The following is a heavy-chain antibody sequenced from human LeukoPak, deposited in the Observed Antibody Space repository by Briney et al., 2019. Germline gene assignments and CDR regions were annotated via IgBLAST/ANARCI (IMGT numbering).Heavy chain of an antibody. J-gene: IGHJ4*02. Sequence: SETLSFTCTVSGGSMSPYHWGWIRQPPGKGLEWTGYTYYSGSTNYNPSLNSRVTISVDTSKNQFSLRLSSVTAADTAIYYCARAVSGRFDYWGQGTLITVSS. CDR3: ARAVSGRFDY. D-gene: IGHD6-19*01. V-gene: IGHV4-59*08. CDR1: GGSMSPYH. CDR2: TYYSGST.